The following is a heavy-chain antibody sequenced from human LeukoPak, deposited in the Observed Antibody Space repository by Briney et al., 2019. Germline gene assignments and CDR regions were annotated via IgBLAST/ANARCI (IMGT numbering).Heavy chain of an antibody. J-gene: IGHJ6*03. CDR1: GGSFSGYY. D-gene: IGHD1-26*01. CDR3: ARAPGILDYYMDV. Sequence: PSETLSLTCAVYGGSFSGYYWSWIRQPPGKGLEWIGEINHSGSTNYNPSLKSRVTISVDTSKNQFSLQLNSVTPEDTAVYYCARAPGILDYYMDVWGKGTTVTVSS. CDR2: INHSGST. V-gene: IGHV4-34*01.